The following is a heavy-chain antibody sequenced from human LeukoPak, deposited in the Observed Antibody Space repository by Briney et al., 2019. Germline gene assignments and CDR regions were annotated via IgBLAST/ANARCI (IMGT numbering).Heavy chain of an antibody. CDR2: INHSGST. CDR3: ARAPGDGSSTVSWFDP. CDR1: GVSFSGYY. V-gene: IGHV4-34*01. J-gene: IGHJ5*02. Sequence: SETLSLTCAVYGVSFSGYYWSWLRQPPGKGLEWIGEINHSGSTNYNPSLKSRVTISVDTSKNQFSLKLSSVTAADTAVYYCARAPGDGSSTVSWFDPWGQGTLVTVSS. D-gene: IGHD6-6*01.